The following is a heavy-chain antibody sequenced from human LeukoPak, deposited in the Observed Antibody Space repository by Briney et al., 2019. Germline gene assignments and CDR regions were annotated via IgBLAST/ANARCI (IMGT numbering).Heavy chain of an antibody. CDR3: ARDRSSYTGNWFDP. J-gene: IGHJ5*02. D-gene: IGHD2-15*01. Sequence: ASVKVSCKASGGTFSSYATSWVRQAPGQGLEWMGRIIPILGIANYAQKFQGRVTITADKSTSTAYMELRSLSSDDTAVYYCARDRSSYTGNWFDPWGQGTLVTVSS. V-gene: IGHV1-69*04. CDR2: IIPILGIA. CDR1: GGTFSSYA.